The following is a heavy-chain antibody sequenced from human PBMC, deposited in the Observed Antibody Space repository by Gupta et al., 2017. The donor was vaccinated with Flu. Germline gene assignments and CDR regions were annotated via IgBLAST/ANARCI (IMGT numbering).Heavy chain of an antibody. Sequence: QVQLVESGGGVVQPGRYLNLSCTASGFFFSDSGMHWVSQAPGKGVEWVAVIFYDGSKTVYADSVKGRFTISRDNSKNTVYLQMNRLRGEDTATYYCATLLKDTSMGAGHFNYWGQGTLVAVSS. CDR2: IFYDGSKT. CDR1: GFFFSDSG. V-gene: IGHV3-33*01. D-gene: IGHD3-16*01. CDR3: ATLLKDTSMGAGHFNY. J-gene: IGHJ4*02.